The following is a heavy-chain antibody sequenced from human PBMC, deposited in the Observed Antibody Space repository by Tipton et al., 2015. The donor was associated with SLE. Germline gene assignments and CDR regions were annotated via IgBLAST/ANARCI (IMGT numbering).Heavy chain of an antibody. V-gene: IGHV4-59*04. D-gene: IGHD6-19*01. CDR1: GGSISTYY. Sequence: TLSLTCTVSGGSISTYYWSWIQQPPKQGLEWIGYIFHSGITYYNPSLKSRVTMSVDRSKNQFSLRLTSVTAADTAVYYCATELFRGYTSGWGPDYWGQGTLVTVSS. CDR2: IFHSGIT. J-gene: IGHJ4*02. CDR3: ATELFRGYTSGWGPDY.